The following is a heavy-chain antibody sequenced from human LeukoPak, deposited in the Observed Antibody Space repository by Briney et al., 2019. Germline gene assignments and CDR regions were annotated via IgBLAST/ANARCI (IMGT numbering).Heavy chain of an antibody. CDR3: ARGRHYYDSM. D-gene: IGHD3-22*01. CDR2: INHSGST. V-gene: IGHV4-34*01. Sequence: SETLSLTCAVYGGSFSGFYWNWIRQPPGKGLEWIGEINHSGSTNYNPSLKSRVTISVDTSKNQFSLKLSSVTAADTAVYYCARGRHYYDSMWGEGTLVTVST. CDR1: GGSFSGFY. J-gene: IGHJ4*02.